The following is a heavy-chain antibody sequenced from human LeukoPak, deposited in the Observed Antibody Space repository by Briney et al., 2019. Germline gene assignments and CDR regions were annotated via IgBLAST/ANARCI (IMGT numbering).Heavy chain of an antibody. D-gene: IGHD5-24*01. CDR3: ARRPVAAIKGYFDS. V-gene: IGHV3-30*09. CDR1: GFTFSNYA. CDR2: ISTDGNYK. Sequence: GGSLTLSCAASGFTFSNYAIYWVRQAPGKGLEWVSVISTDGNYKYYADSVKGRFAVSRDNSKNMLYLQMNSLSADDTAVYYCARRPVAAIKGYFDSWGQGALVTVSS. J-gene: IGHJ4*02.